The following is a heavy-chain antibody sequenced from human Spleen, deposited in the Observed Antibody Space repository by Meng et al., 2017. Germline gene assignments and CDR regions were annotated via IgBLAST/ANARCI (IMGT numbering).Heavy chain of an antibody. D-gene: IGHD3-10*01. Sequence: ASVKVSCKVSGYTFSNYGISWVRQAPGQGLEWMGWISGHNGGTNSAQKFQGRVTMTTDTSISTAYMELSRLRSDDTAVYYCMRGRGAYWGQGTLVTVSS. CDR1: GYTFSNYG. CDR2: ISGHNGGT. V-gene: IGHV1-18*01. CDR3: MRGRGAY. J-gene: IGHJ4*02.